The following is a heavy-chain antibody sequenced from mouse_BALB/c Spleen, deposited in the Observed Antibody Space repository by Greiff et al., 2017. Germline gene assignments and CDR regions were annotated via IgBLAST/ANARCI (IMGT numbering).Heavy chain of an antibody. CDR2: IDPANGNT. CDR1: GFNIKDTY. CDR3: ARENYDYDNAMDY. J-gene: IGHJ4*01. V-gene: IGHV14-3*02. D-gene: IGHD2-4*01. Sequence: EVQLQQSGAELVKPGASVKLSCTASGFNIKDTYMHWVKQRPEQGLEWIGRIDPANGNTKYDPKFQGKATITADTSSNTAYLQLSSLTSEDTAVYYCARENYDYDNAMDYWGQGTSVTVSS.